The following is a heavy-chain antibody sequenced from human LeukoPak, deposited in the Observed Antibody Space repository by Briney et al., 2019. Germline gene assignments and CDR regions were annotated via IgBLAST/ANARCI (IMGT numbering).Heavy chain of an antibody. CDR3: ARSMVRGVLSGMDV. J-gene: IGHJ6*02. Sequence: SETLSLTCTVSGGSISSYYWSWIRQPPGKGLEWIGYVYYSGSTNYNPSLKSRVTISVDTSKNQFSLKLSSVTAADTAVYYCARSMVRGVLSGMDVWGQGTTVTVSS. D-gene: IGHD3-10*01. CDR2: VYYSGST. CDR1: GGSISSYY. V-gene: IGHV4-59*08.